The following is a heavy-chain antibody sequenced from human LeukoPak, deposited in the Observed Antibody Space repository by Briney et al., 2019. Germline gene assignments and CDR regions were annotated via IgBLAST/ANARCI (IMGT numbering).Heavy chain of an antibody. J-gene: IGHJ4*02. CDR3: ARDNSGSYLPIDY. V-gene: IGHV4-39*07. Sequence: SETLSLTCTVSGGSISSSSYYWGWIRQPPGKGLEWIGSIYYSGSTYYNPSLKSRVTISVDTSKNQFSLKLSSVTAADTAVYYCARDNSGSYLPIDYWGQGTLVTVSS. CDR2: IYYSGST. D-gene: IGHD1-26*01. CDR1: GGSISSSSYY.